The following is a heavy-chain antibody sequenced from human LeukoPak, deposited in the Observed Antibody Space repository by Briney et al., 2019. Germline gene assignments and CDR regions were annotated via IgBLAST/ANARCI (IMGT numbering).Heavy chain of an antibody. Sequence: ASVKVSCKASGYTFTGYYMHWVRQAPGQGLEWMGWIHPNSGGTNYAQKFQGRVTMTRDTSISTAYMELSRLRSDDTAVYYCARDPLGVVVPAAIRGPDYWGQGTLVTVSS. D-gene: IGHD2-2*02. CDR2: IHPNSGGT. CDR3: ARDPLGVVVPAAIRGPDY. CDR1: GYTFTGYY. V-gene: IGHV1-2*02. J-gene: IGHJ4*02.